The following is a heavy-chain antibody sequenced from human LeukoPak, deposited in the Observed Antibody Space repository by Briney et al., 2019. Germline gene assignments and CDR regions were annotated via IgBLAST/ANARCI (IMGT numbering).Heavy chain of an antibody. V-gene: IGHV1-8*01. CDR2: MNPNSGNT. CDR3: ARGLVHYDFWSGYYIYGMDA. D-gene: IGHD3-3*01. J-gene: IGHJ6*02. CDR1: GYTFTSYD. Sequence: RASVKVSCKASGYTFTSYDINWVRQATGQGLEWMGWMNPNSGNTGYAQKFQGRVTMTRNTSISTAYMELSSLRSEDTAVYYCARGLVHYDFWSGYYIYGMDAWGQGTTVTVSS.